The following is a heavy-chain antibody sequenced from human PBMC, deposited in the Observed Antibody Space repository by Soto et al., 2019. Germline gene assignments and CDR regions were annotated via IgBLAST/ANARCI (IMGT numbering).Heavy chain of an antibody. V-gene: IGHV1-18*01. D-gene: IGHD3-9*01. J-gene: IGHJ4*02. Sequence: LKVYWKSSGYTNSRYRIGWVRQAPGQGLEWVGWIHTYNGNTNFAHNLQGRVTLTTDTATITAYMELSSLRSDDTAVYYCLRDSDWIMSYWGQGTLV. CDR2: IHTYNGNT. CDR3: LRDSDWIMSY. CDR1: GYTNSRYR.